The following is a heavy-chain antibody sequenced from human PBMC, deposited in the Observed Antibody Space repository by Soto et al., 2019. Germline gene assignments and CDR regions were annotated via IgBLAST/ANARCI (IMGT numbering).Heavy chain of an antibody. D-gene: IGHD3-9*01. J-gene: IGHJ6*02. CDR2: FDPEDGET. V-gene: IGHV1-24*01. CDR3: ATTLTGPREYYYYYGMDV. Sequence: ASVKVSCKVSGYTLTELSMHWVRQAPGEGLEWIGGFDPEDGETIYAQKFQGRVTMTEDTSTDTAYMELSSLRSEDTAVYYCATTLTGPREYYYYYGMDVWGQGTTVTVSS. CDR1: GYTLTELS.